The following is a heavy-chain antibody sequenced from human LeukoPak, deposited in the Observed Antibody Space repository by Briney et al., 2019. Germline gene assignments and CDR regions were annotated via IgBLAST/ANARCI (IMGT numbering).Heavy chain of an antibody. CDR1: GYSFTSYW. Sequence: PGESLKISCKGSGYSFTSYWIGWVRQMPGKGLEWMGIIYPGDSDTRYSPSFQGQVTISADRSISTAYLQWSSLKASDTAMYYCARHKRLLWFGDHGYWFDPWGHGTLVTVSS. CDR2: IYPGDSDT. V-gene: IGHV5-51*01. CDR3: ARHKRLLWFGDHGYWFDP. D-gene: IGHD3-10*01. J-gene: IGHJ5*02.